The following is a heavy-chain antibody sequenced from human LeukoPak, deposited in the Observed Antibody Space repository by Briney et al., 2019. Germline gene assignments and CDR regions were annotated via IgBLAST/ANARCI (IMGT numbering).Heavy chain of an antibody. CDR1: GFTFSSDA. V-gene: IGHV3-23*01. J-gene: IGHJ4*02. Sequence: GGSLRLSCAASGFTFSSDAMRWVRQAPGKGLEWVSAISSSGGSTYYADSVRGRFIISRDSSKNTLYLQMNSLRAEDTAVYYCATGGAQVGGQGTLVTVSS. CDR3: ATGGAQV. D-gene: IGHD1-26*01. CDR2: ISSSGGST.